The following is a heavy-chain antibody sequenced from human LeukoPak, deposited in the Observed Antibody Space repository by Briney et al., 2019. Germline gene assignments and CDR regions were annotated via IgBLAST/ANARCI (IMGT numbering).Heavy chain of an antibody. CDR1: GFTFSSYG. CDR3: ANGYYYDSSGYYYVPFDY. D-gene: IGHD3-22*01. J-gene: IGHJ4*02. CDR2: ISYDGSNK. V-gene: IGHV3-30*18. Sequence: GRSLRLSCAASGFTFSSYGMHWVRQAPGKGLEWVAVISYDGSNKYYADSVKGRFTISRDNSKNTLYLQMNSLRAEDTAVYYCANGYYYDSSGYYYVPFDYWGQGTLVTVSS.